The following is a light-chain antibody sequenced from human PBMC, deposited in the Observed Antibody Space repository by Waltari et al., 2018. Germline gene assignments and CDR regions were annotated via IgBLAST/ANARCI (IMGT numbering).Light chain of an antibody. CDR1: QSVSSS. CDR3: QQYSNWPFT. Sequence: IVLTQSPATLSLSPGERATLSCRASQSVSSSLAWYQQKPGQAPRLLIYGASSRATGIPDRFSGSGSGTDFTLTISSLEPEDFAVYYCQQYSNWPFTFGPGTKLDIK. J-gene: IGKJ3*01. V-gene: IGKV3-15*01. CDR2: GAS.